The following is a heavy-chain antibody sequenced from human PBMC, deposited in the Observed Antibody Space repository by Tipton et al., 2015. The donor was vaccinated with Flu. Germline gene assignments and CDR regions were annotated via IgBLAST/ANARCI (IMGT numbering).Heavy chain of an antibody. CDR2: ISYDGSNK. D-gene: IGHD3-10*01. CDR3: AGEKSPKLWFVEFGP. Sequence: SLRLSCAASGFTFSSFAMHWVRQAPGKGLEWVAVISYDGSNKFYADSVKGRFTISRDNSKNTLYLQMNSLRAEDTAVYYCAGEKSPKLWFVEFGPCGQGSLVSVSS. J-gene: IGHJ5*02. V-gene: IGHV3-30*04. CDR1: GFTFSSFA.